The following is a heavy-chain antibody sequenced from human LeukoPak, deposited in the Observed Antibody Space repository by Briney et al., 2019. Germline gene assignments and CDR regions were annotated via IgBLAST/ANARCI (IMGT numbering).Heavy chain of an antibody. D-gene: IGHD6-13*01. CDR2: ISGSGGSP. CDR1: GFTFSSYA. Sequence: PGGSLRLSCAASGFTFSSYAMGWVRQAPGKGLEWVSAISGSGGSPYYADSVQGRFTISRDNSKNTLYLQMNSLRAEDTAVYYCAKDTSGIAAAGTEFDYWGQGTLVTVSS. V-gene: IGHV3-23*01. CDR3: AKDTSGIAAAGTEFDY. J-gene: IGHJ4*02.